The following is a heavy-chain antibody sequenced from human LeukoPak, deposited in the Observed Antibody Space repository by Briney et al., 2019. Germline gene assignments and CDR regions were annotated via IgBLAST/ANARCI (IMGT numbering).Heavy chain of an antibody. V-gene: IGHV3-23*01. CDR2: ISGSGGST. CDR3: AKAGYCSSTSCYWGYSYYMDV. D-gene: IGHD2-2*01. Sequence: GGSLRLSCAASGFTFSSYAMSWVRQAPGKGLEWVSAISGSGGSTYYAYSVKGRFTISRDTSKNTLYLPMNSLSAEDTAVYYCAKAGYCSSTSCYWGYSYYMDVWGKGTTVTVSS. CDR1: GFTFSSYA. J-gene: IGHJ6*03.